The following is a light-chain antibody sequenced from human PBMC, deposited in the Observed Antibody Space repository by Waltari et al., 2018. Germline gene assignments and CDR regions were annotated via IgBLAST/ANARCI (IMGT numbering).Light chain of an antibody. J-gene: IGKJ1*01. Sequence: DAVMTQSPLSLPVSLGQPASISCKSSQSLVFSDGKTYLHWFHQRPGQSPRRLIYKVSNRDSGVPDRLSGSGSGTDFTLKISRVEAEDVGVYYCMQTTHWPRTFGQGTKVEIK. CDR1: QSLVFSDGKTY. V-gene: IGKV2-30*01. CDR3: MQTTHWPRT. CDR2: KVS.